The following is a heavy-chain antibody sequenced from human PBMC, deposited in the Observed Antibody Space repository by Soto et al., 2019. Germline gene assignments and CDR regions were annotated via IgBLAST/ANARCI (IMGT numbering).Heavy chain of an antibody. CDR1: SASISSHY. V-gene: IGHV4-59*11. CDR2: IYYSGNT. Sequence: QVQLQESGPGLVKPSETLSLTCTVSSASISSHYWNWIRQPPGKVLEWIGSIYYSGNTNYSPSLKSRVTISVDTSKKQFSLKLSSVTAADTAMYYCARGYCSSTSCYEFDYWGQGTLVTVSS. CDR3: ARGYCSSTSCYEFDY. J-gene: IGHJ4*02. D-gene: IGHD2-2*01.